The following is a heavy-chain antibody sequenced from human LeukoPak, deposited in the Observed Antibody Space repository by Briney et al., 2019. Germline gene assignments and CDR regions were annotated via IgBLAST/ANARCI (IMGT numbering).Heavy chain of an antibody. D-gene: IGHD3-10*01. V-gene: IGHV4-34*01. CDR3: ARFYYGSGSYFVFFDY. Sequence: SETLSLTCAVYGGSFSGYYWSWIRQSPGKGLEWIGEINHSGSTNYNPSLKSRVTISVDTSKNQFSLKLSSVTAADTAVYYCARFYYGSGSYFVFFDYWGQGTLVTVSS. CDR2: INHSGST. CDR1: GGSFSGYY. J-gene: IGHJ4*02.